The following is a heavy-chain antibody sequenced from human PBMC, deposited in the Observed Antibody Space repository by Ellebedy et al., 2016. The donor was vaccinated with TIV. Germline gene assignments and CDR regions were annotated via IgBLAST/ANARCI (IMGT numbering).Heavy chain of an antibody. J-gene: IGHJ3*02. CDR3: ARPRQRWNDAFDI. D-gene: IGHD4-23*01. Sequence: MPSETLSLTCTVSADSISTFYWSWIRQPPGKGLEWIGYFDYSGSSKYNPSLKGRVTMSADTSKNQVSLKLTSVTAADTAVYYCARPRQRWNDAFDIWGQGTKVTVSS. CDR1: ADSISTFY. V-gene: IGHV4-59*08. CDR2: FDYSGSS.